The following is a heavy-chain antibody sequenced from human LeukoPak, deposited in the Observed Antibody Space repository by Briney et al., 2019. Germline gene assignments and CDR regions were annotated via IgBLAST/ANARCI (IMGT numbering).Heavy chain of an antibody. V-gene: IGHV3-23*01. Sequence: SGGSLRLSCAASGFTFSSYAMSWVRQAPGKGLEWVSAISGSGGSTYYADSVKGRFTISRDNSKNTLYLQMNSLRAEDTAVYYCAKSFLHIVVVTAFPAGGMDVWGQGTTVTVSS. J-gene: IGHJ6*02. CDR1: GFTFSSYA. CDR2: ISGSGGST. CDR3: AKSFLHIVVVTAFPAGGMDV. D-gene: IGHD2-21*02.